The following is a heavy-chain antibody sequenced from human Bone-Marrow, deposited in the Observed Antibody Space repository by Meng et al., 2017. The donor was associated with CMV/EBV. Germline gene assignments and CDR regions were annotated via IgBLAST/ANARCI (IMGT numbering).Heavy chain of an antibody. D-gene: IGHD3-22*01. Sequence: ASVKVSCKASGYTFTGYYMHWVRQAPGQGLEWMGWINPNSGGTNYAQKFQGRVTMTRDTSISTAYMELSRLGSDDTAVYYCARGGYYDSSGYSDYWGQGTLVTVSS. V-gene: IGHV1-2*02. J-gene: IGHJ4*02. CDR3: ARGGYYDSSGYSDY. CDR2: INPNSGGT. CDR1: GYTFTGYY.